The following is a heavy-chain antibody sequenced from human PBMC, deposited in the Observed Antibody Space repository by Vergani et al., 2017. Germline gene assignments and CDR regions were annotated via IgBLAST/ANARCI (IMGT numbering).Heavy chain of an antibody. CDR2: IVVGSGNT. CDR1: GFTFTSSA. J-gene: IGHJ3*02. CDR3: AAADYGDYAREGI. D-gene: IGHD4-17*01. V-gene: IGHV1-58*02. Sequence: QMQLVKSGPEVKKPGTSVKVSCKASGFTFTSSAMPWVRQARGQRLEWIGWIVVGSGNTNYAQKFQERVTITRDMSTSTAYMELSSLRSEDTAVYYCAAADYGDYAREGIWGQGTMVTVSS.